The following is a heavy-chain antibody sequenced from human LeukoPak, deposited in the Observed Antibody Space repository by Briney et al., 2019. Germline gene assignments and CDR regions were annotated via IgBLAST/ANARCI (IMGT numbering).Heavy chain of an antibody. V-gene: IGHV4-39*01. J-gene: IGHJ4*02. D-gene: IGHD1-26*01. CDR2: ISYSGST. CDR3: AKSGGYGLIDY. CDR1: GGSISSRSNY. Sequence: TSQTLSLTCTVSGGSISSRSNYWGWIRQPPGKGLEWIGSISYSGSTYYNPSLKSRVTISVDTSKNQISLRLNSVTAADTAIYYCAKSGGYGLIDYWGQGTLVTVSS.